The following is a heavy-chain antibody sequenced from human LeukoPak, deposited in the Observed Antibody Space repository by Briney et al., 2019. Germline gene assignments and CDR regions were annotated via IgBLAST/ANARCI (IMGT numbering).Heavy chain of an antibody. V-gene: IGHV4-39*07. CDR1: GGSISTSNYY. J-gene: IGHJ5*02. Sequence: PSETLSLTCTVSGGSISTSNYYWGWIRQPPGKGLEWIGNIFYSGSTYYGPSLKSRLTISLDTSRNQFSLKLSSVTAADTTVYYCARALHYYDSRINWFDPWGQGTLVTVSS. D-gene: IGHD3-22*01. CDR2: IFYSGST. CDR3: ARALHYYDSRINWFDP.